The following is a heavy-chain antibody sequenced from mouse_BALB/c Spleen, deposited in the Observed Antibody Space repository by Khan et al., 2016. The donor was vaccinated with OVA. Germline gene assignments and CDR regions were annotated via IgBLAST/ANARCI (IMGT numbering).Heavy chain of an antibody. CDR3: ASRGAARAAWDYFDY. CDR2: IYPGGGYT. D-gene: IGHD3-1*01. V-gene: IGHV1-63*02. Sequence: QVQLKQSGAELVRPGTSVKMSCKASGYTFTNYWIGWVKQRPGHGLEWVGDIYPGGGYTNYNEKFKGKATLTADTSSSTAYMQLSSLTSEDSAFYYCASRGAARAAWDYFDYWGQGTTLTVSS. J-gene: IGHJ2*01. CDR1: GYTFTNYW.